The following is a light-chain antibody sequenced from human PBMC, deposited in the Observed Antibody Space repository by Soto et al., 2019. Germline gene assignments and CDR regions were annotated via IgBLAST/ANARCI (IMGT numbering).Light chain of an antibody. CDR3: QQYNNWWT. CDR1: QSVSTS. J-gene: IGKJ1*01. V-gene: IGKV3-15*01. Sequence: EIVMTQSPATLSVSPGERATLSCRASQSVSTSLAWYQQKPGQAPRLLISGASTRATGVPARFSGSGSETEFPLTISSLQSEDVAVYYCQQYNNWWTFGQGTKVEIK. CDR2: GAS.